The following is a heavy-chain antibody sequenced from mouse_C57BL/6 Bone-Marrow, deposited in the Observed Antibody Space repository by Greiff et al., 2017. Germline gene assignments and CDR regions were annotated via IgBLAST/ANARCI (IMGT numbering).Heavy chain of an antibody. D-gene: IGHD2-3*01. Sequence: QVQLQQPGAELVMPGASVKLSCKASGYTFTSYWMHWVKQRPGQGLEWIGEIDPSDSYTNYNQKFKGKSTLTVDKSSSTAYMQLSSLTSEDSAVYYCARLIYDGYPYYFDYWGQGTTLTGSS. J-gene: IGHJ2*01. CDR2: IDPSDSYT. V-gene: IGHV1-69*01. CDR3: ARLIYDGYPYYFDY. CDR1: GYTFTSYW.